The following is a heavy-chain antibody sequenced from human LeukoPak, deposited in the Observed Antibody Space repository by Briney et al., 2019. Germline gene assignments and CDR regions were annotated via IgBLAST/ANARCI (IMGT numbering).Heavy chain of an antibody. CDR2: IWYDGSNK. Sequence: GGSLRLSCAASGFTFSSYGMHWVRQAPGKGLEWVAVIWYDGSNKYYADSVKGRFTISRDNSKNTLYLQMNSLKTEDTAVYYCTRESIPPVVVTAILLPNKFDYWGQGTLVTVSS. J-gene: IGHJ4*02. CDR1: GFTFSSYG. CDR3: TRESIPPVVVTAILLPNKFDY. V-gene: IGHV3-33*01. D-gene: IGHD2-21*02.